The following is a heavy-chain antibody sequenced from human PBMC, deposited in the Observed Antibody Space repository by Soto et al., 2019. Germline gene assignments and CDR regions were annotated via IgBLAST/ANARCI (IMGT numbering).Heavy chain of an antibody. Sequence: PSETLSLTCAVSGGSFASNNWWTWVRQPPGQGLEWIGEIYRTGSTNYNPSLKSRVTISLDKSENQFSLKVTSLTAADTAVYYCASRDPGTSVDYWGQGTLVTVSS. CDR2: IYRTGST. V-gene: IGHV4-4*02. CDR3: ASRDPGTSVDY. J-gene: IGHJ4*02. CDR1: GGSFASNNW. D-gene: IGHD1-7*01.